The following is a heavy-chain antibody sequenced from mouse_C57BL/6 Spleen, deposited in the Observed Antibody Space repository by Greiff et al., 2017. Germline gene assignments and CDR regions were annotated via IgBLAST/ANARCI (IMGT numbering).Heavy chain of an antibody. D-gene: IGHD4-1*01. Sequence: EVNLVESGGDLVKPGGSLKLSCAASGFTFSSSGMSWVRQTPDKRLEWVGTISSGGSYTYYPDSVKGRFTISRDNAKNTLYLQMSSLKSEDTAMYYCASNWDVYYAMDYWGQGTSVTVSS. CDR1: GFTFSSSG. CDR3: ASNWDVYYAMDY. V-gene: IGHV5-6*01. CDR2: ISSGGSYT. J-gene: IGHJ4*01.